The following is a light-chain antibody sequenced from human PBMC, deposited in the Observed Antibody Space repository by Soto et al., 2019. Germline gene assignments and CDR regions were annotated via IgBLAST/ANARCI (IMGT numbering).Light chain of an antibody. CDR1: SSNIGNNI. Sequence: QSVLTQPPSASGTPGQRVTISCSGSSSNIGNNIINWYQQLPGTAPKVVIYSNNHRPSGVPDRFSGSKSGTSASLAISGPKSEDEADYYCAAWDDSLWGVVFGGGTKLTVL. CDR2: SNN. V-gene: IGLV1-44*01. J-gene: IGLJ2*01. CDR3: AAWDDSLWGVV.